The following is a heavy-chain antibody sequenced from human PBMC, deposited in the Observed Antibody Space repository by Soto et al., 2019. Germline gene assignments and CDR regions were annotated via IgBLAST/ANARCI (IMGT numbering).Heavy chain of an antibody. D-gene: IGHD6-6*01. CDR2: ITPIFGTA. CDR1: GGTFSSYA. V-gene: IGHV1-69*01. Sequence: QVQLVQSGAEVKKPGSSVKVSCKASGGTFSSYAVSWVRQARGQGPEWMGGITPIFGTANYAQRFQARVTISADESTSTVYMELSRLSSADTAVYYCARSEGLIAVRPSGGAFDIWGQGTMVTVSS. CDR3: ARSEGLIAVRPSGGAFDI. J-gene: IGHJ3*02.